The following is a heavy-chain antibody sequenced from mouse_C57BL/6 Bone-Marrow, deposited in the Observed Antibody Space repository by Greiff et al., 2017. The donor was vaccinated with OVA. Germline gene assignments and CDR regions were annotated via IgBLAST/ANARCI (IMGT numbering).Heavy chain of an antibody. Sequence: QVHVKQSGAELARPGASVKLSCKASGYTFTSYGISWVKQRTGQGLEWIGEIHPRSGNTYYNEKFKGKATLTADKSSSTAYMELRSLTSEDSAVYFCARRHRGYYVGVYYAMDYWGQGTSVTVSS. CDR1: GYTFTSYG. CDR3: ARRHRGYYVGVYYAMDY. V-gene: IGHV1-81*01. J-gene: IGHJ4*01. D-gene: IGHD2-3*01. CDR2: IHPRSGNT.